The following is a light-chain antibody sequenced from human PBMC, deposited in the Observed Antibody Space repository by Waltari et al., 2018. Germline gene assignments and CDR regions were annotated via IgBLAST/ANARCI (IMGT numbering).Light chain of an antibody. J-gene: IGKJ4*01. CDR1: QNINIY. CDR3: QQYNKWPLT. V-gene: IGKV3-11*01. CDR2: DAS. Sequence: DIVLTQSPATLSLSPGERATLSCRASQNINIYLAWYQQKPGQAPRLLIYDASNRATGVPARFSGSGSGTDFTLTISSLQSEDVAIYYCQQYNKWPLTFGGGTKVE.